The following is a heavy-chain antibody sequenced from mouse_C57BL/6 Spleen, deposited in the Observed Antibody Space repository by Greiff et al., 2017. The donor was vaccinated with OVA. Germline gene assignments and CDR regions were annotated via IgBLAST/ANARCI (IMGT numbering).Heavy chain of an antibody. Sequence: EVKLMESGGGLVKPGGSLKLSCAASGFTFSSYAMSWVRQTPEKRLEWVATISDGGSYTYYPDIVKGRFTISRDNAKNNLYLQMSHLKSEDTAMYYGARGGYYVFDYWGQGTTLTVSS. J-gene: IGHJ2*01. V-gene: IGHV5-4*03. D-gene: IGHD1-1*01. CDR2: ISDGGSYT. CDR1: GFTFSSYA. CDR3: ARGGYYVFDY.